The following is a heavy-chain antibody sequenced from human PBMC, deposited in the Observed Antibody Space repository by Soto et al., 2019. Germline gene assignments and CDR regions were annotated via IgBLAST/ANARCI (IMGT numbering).Heavy chain of an antibody. V-gene: IGHV1-2*04. Sequence: ASVKVSCKASGYTFTGYYMHWVRQAPGQGLEWMGWINPNSGGTNYAQKFQGWVTMTRDTSISTAYIELSRLRSDDTAVYYCARGGSSVNDYSSSWYYYWGQGTLVTVSS. CDR2: INPNSGGT. CDR1: GYTFTGYY. J-gene: IGHJ4*02. D-gene: IGHD6-13*01. CDR3: ARGGSSVNDYSSSWYYY.